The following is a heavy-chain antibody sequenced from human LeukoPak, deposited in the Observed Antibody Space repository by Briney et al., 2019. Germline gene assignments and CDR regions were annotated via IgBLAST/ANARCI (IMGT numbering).Heavy chain of an antibody. CDR1: GGSISSTAYY. Sequence: SETLSLTCTVSGGSISSTAYYWGWIPQPPGKGLVWIGSIYYSRRTYYNPSLKSRVTISVDTSMNQSSLKQSAVPAADTAVYYCARRQKVEARGNFAYWGQGTLVTVSS. CDR2: IYYSRRT. J-gene: IGHJ4*02. CDR3: ARRQKVEARGNFAY. D-gene: IGHD1-26*01. V-gene: IGHV4-39*01.